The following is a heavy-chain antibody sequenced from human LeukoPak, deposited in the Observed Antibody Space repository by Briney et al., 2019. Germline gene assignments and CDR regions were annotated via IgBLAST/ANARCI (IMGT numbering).Heavy chain of an antibody. CDR2: INPNSGGT. J-gene: IGHJ4*02. Sequence: ASVKVSCKASGYTFTGYYMHWVRQAPGQGLEWMGWINPNSGGTNYAQKFQGWVTMTRDTSISTAYMELSRLRSDDTAVYYWARSSYYYGSGSSPDLDYWGQGTLVTVSS. D-gene: IGHD3-10*01. CDR1: GYTFTGYY. CDR3: ARSSYYYGSGSSPDLDY. V-gene: IGHV1-2*04.